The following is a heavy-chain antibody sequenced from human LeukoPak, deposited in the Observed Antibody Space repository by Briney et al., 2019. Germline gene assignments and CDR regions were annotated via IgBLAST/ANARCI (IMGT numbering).Heavy chain of an antibody. CDR2: IYYIGST. CDR3: AREEGVSGWPGGYYYYYGMDV. V-gene: IGHV4-59*12. J-gene: IGHJ6*02. Sequence: SETLSLTCTVSGGSISSYYWSWIRQPPGKGLEWIGYIYYIGSTNYNPSLKSRVTISVDTSKNQFSLKLSSVTAADTAVYYCAREEGVSGWPGGYYYYYGMDVWGQGTTVTVSS. CDR1: GGSISSYY. D-gene: IGHD6-19*01.